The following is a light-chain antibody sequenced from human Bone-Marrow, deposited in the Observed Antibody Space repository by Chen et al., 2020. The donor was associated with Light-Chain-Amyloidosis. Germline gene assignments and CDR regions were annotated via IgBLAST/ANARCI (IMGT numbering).Light chain of an antibody. V-gene: IGKV3-11*01. CDR1: QSVGAY. Sequence: VLTQSPATLSLSPGEGATLSCRTSQSVGAYLAWYQQRPGQAPRLRIYDTSNRATVIPARFSGSGSETDFTLTISSLESEDFAVYYCQQGATWPWTFGHGTKVEIK. CDR3: QQGATWPWT. CDR2: DTS. J-gene: IGKJ1*01.